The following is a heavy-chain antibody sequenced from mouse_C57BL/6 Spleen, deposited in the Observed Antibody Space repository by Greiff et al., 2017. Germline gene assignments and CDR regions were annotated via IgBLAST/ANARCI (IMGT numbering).Heavy chain of an antibody. CDR2: IYTGSGTT. CDR3: ARENPHYYSMDY. J-gene: IGHJ4*01. V-gene: IGHV1-66*01. Sequence: QVQLQQSGPELVNPGASVKISCTASGYSFRGYGIHWVKQRPGQGLEWVGWIYTGSGTTKYTDKVKGQATMSADTASSTAYMQLSSLTSEDSAVYYCARENPHYYSMDYWGQGTLVTVSS. CDR1: GYSFRGYG.